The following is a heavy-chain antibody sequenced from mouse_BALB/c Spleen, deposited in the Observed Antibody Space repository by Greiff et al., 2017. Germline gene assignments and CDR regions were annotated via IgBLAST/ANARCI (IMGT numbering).Heavy chain of an antibody. V-gene: IGHV3-2*02. CDR2: ISYSGST. CDR1: GYSITSDYA. D-gene: IGHD2-4*01. Sequence: EVQLEESGPGLVKPSQSLSLTCTVTGYSITSDYAWNWIRQFPGNILEWMGYISYSGSTSYNPSLKSRISITRDTSKNQFFLQLNSVTTEDTATYYCARWITTAMDYWGQGTSVTVSS. CDR3: ARWITTAMDY. J-gene: IGHJ4*01.